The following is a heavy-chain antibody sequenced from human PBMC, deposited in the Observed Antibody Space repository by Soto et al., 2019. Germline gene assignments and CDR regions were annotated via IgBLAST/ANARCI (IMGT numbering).Heavy chain of an antibody. CDR1: GFTFSSYV. CDR3: AKVLLTYTSGWYPPHFDY. V-gene: IGHV3-30*18. J-gene: IGHJ4*02. D-gene: IGHD6-19*01. CDR2: VSNDGSNK. Sequence: QVQLVESGGGVVQPGRSLRLSCAASGFTFSSYVMHWVRQAPGKGLEWVAVVSNDGSNKDYADSVKGRFTISRDNSKNTLYLQMNSLRAEDTAVYYCAKVLLTYTSGWYPPHFDYWGQGTLVTVSS.